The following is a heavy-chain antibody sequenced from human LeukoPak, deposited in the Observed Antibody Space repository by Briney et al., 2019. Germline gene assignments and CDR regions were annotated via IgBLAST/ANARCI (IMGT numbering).Heavy chain of an antibody. J-gene: IGHJ4*01. D-gene: IGHD3-22*01. CDR2: IWFDGTTR. CDR1: GFTFSGYG. Sequence: GGSLRLSCATSGFTFSGYGMHWVRQAPGKGLEWVATIWFDGTTRYSADSVKGRFVISRDNSKNTVYLQMNSLTVEDTAVYYCARGPGSSGGAYVGDYWGRGTLVTVSS. CDR3: ARGPGSSGGAYVGDY. V-gene: IGHV3-33*01.